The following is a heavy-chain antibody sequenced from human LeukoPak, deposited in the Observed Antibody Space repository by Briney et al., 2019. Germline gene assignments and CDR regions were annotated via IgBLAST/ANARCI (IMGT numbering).Heavy chain of an antibody. CDR1: GGSISSYY. CDR3: ASGDLKILTGYYAFDI. D-gene: IGHD3-9*01. CDR2: IYYSGST. V-gene: IGHV4-59*01. J-gene: IGHJ3*02. Sequence: SETLSLTCTVSGGSISSYYWSWIRQPPGKGLEWIGYIYYSGSTNYNPSLKSRVTISVDTSKNQFSLKLSSVTAADTAVYYCASGDLKILTGYYAFDIWGQGTMVTVSS.